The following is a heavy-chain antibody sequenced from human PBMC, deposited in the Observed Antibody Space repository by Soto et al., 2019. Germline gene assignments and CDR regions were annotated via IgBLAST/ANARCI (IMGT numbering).Heavy chain of an antibody. D-gene: IGHD3-3*01. Sequence: SVKVSCKASGGTFSSYAISWVRQAPGQGLEWMGGIIPIFGTANYAQKFQGRVTITADESTSTAYMELSSLRSEDTAVYYCARVRRYYDFWSGYYEGGDYYYGMDVWGQ. J-gene: IGHJ6*02. CDR3: ARVRRYYDFWSGYYEGGDYYYGMDV. V-gene: IGHV1-69*13. CDR2: IIPIFGTA. CDR1: GGTFSSYA.